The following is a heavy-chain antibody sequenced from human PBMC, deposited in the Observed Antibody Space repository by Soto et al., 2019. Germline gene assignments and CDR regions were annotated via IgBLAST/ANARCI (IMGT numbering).Heavy chain of an antibody. V-gene: IGHV3-48*03. J-gene: IGHJ6*02. CDR3: ARVPRNFYYNGMDV. CDR2: ISSSGSTK. Sequence: GGSLRLSCEGSGFTFSSYEMNWVRQAPGKALEWVSYISSSGSTKNYADSVKGRFTISRDNVKNSLYLQMNSLRAEDTAVYYCARVPRNFYYNGMDVWGQGTTVTVSS. CDR1: GFTFSSYE.